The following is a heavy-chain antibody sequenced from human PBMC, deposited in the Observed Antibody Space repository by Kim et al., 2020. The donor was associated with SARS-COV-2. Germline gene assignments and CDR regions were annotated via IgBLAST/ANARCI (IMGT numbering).Heavy chain of an antibody. J-gene: IGHJ4*02. CDR3: ARDLKQQLRVSDS. D-gene: IGHD6-13*01. V-gene: IGHV1-3*01. Sequence: YSTNVQDRVTITRETAASTAYMELSSLRSEDTAVYYCARDLKQQLRVSDSWGQGTLVTVSS.